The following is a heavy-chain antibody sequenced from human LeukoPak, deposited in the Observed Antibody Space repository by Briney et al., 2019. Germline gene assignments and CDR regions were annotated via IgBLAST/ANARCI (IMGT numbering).Heavy chain of an antibody. CDR3: ARDQFGDYFRGADY. D-gene: IGHD3-22*01. Sequence: GGSLRLSCAASGFAFSSYGMHWVRQAPGKGLEWVAVIWYDGSNKYYADSVKGRFTISRDNSKNTLYLQMNSLRAEDTAVYYCARDQFGDYFRGADYWGQGTLVTVSS. CDR2: IWYDGSNK. J-gene: IGHJ4*02. CDR1: GFAFSSYG. V-gene: IGHV3-33*01.